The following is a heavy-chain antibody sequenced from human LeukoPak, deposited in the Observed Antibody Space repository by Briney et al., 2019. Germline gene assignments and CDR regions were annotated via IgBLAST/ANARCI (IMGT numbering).Heavy chain of an antibody. Sequence: PGGSLRLSCAASGFTFNTYSMNWVRQAPGKGLEWVSSISSSSSYIYYADSVKGRSTISRDNAKNSLYLQMNSLRAEDTAVYYCARDIYSSGWESIWGQGTLVTVSS. V-gene: IGHV3-21*01. J-gene: IGHJ4*02. CDR3: ARDIYSSGWESI. CDR1: GFTFNTYS. CDR2: ISSSSSYI. D-gene: IGHD6-19*01.